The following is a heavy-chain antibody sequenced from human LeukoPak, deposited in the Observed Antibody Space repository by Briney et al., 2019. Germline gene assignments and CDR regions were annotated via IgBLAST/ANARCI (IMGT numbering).Heavy chain of an antibody. J-gene: IGHJ6*03. CDR2: IKQDGSEK. D-gene: IGHD3-3*01. CDR1: GFTFSSYW. V-gene: IGHV3-7*01. Sequence: PGGSLRLSCAVSGFTFSSYWMSWVRQAPGKGLEWVANIKQDGSEKYYVDSVKGRFTISRDNAKNSLYLQMNSLRAEDTAVYYCARVLYYDFPYYYYYMDVWGKGTTVTVSS. CDR3: ARVLYYDFPYYYYYMDV.